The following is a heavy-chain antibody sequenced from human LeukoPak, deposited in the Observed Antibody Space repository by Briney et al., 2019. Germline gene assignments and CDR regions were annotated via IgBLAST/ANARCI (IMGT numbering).Heavy chain of an antibody. CDR2: INHSGST. J-gene: IGHJ5*02. D-gene: IGHD3-3*01. CDR1: GGSFSGYY. V-gene: IGHV4-34*01. CDR3: AREGITIFGVVKANWFDR. Sequence: SETLSLTCAVYGGSFSGYYWSWIRQPPGKGLEWIGEINHSGSTNYNPSLKSRVTISVDTSKNQFSLKLSSVTAADTAVYYCAREGITIFGVVKANWFDRWGQGTLVTVSS.